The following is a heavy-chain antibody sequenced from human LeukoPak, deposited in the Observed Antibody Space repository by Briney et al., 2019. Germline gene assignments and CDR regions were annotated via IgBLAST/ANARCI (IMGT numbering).Heavy chain of an antibody. CDR2: IKQDGSEK. Sequence: GGSLRLSCVASGFSFNNYRMTWVRQAPGKGLEWVANIKQDGSEKQYVDSVKGRFTISRDNSKSAVYLQMNSLRAEDTAIYYCARDAPGNSHTLDYWGQGTLVTVSS. CDR3: ARDAPGNSHTLDY. J-gene: IGHJ4*02. V-gene: IGHV3-7*03. D-gene: IGHD4-23*01. CDR1: GFSFNNYR.